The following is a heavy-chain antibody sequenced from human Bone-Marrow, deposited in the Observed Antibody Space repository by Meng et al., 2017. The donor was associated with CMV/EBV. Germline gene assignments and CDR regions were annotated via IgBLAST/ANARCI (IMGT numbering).Heavy chain of an antibody. Sequence: CTVSGGSIRSGGYYWSWIRQHPGQGLEWIGYIYYSGSTYYNPSLKSRVTISVDTSKNQFSLKLSSVTAADTAVYYCAREGLYHAGGFDPWGQGTLV. J-gene: IGHJ5*02. V-gene: IGHV4-31*03. CDR1: GGSIRSGGYY. D-gene: IGHD7-27*01. CDR2: IYYSGST. CDR3: AREGLYHAGGFDP.